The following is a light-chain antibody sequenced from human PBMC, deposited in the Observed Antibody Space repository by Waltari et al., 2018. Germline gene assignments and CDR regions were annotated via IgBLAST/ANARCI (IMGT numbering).Light chain of an antibody. CDR3: QHYVRLPAT. V-gene: IGKV3-20*01. CDR1: QSVSRA. Sequence: EVVLTQSPGTLSLSPGERATLSCRASQSVSRALAWYQQKPGQAPRLLIYGASIRATGIPDRCSGSGSGTDFSLTISRLEPADSAMYYCQHYVRLPATFGQGTKVEIK. J-gene: IGKJ1*01. CDR2: GAS.